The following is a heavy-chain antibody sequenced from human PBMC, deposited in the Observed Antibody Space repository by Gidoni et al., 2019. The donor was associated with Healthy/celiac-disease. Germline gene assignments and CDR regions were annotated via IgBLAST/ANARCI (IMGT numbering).Heavy chain of an antibody. J-gene: IGHJ4*02. CDR3: AREGVGTVAGTFDY. CDR2: ISYDGSNK. V-gene: IGHV3-30-3*01. Sequence: CPASGFTFSSYAMHWVRQAPGKGLEWVAVISYDGSNKYYADSVKGRFTISRDNSKNTLYLKMNSLRAEETAVYYCAREGVGTVAGTFDYWGQGTLVTVSS. D-gene: IGHD6-19*01. CDR1: GFTFSSYA.